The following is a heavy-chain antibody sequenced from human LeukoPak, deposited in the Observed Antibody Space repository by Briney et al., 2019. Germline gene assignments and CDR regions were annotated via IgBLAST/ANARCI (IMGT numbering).Heavy chain of an antibody. CDR1: GGSFCGYY. CDR2: INLSGST. V-gene: IGHV4-34*01. J-gene: IGHJ5*02. D-gene: IGHD2-2*01. CDR3: ARYCSSTSCYWFDP. Sequence: SETLSLTCAVYGGSFCGYYWSWIRQPPGKGLEWIGEINLSGSTKYNPSLKSRVTISGDTSKNQFTLRLSSVTAADTAVYYCARYCSSTSCYWFDPWGQGTLVTVSS.